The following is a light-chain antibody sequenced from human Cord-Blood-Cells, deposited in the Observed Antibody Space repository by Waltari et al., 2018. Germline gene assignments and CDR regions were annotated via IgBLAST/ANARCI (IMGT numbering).Light chain of an antibody. CDR3: QQSYSTPRT. CDR1: QIISSY. V-gene: IGKV1-39*01. CDR2: AAS. J-gene: IGKJ1*01. Sequence: DIQMTHSPSSLSASVGDRVTITCRARQIISSYLNWYQPKPGKAPTPLIYAASSLQSGVPSRFSGSGSGTDFTLTISSLQPEDFATYYCQQSYSTPRTFGQGTKVEIK.